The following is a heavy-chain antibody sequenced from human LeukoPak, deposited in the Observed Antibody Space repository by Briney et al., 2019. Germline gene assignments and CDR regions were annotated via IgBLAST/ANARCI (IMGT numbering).Heavy chain of an antibody. V-gene: IGHV1-24*01. CDR1: GYTLTELS. CDR2: FDPEDGET. J-gene: IGHJ4*02. D-gene: IGHD4-17*01. CDR3: ATGYHGESVFDY. Sequence: ASVKVSCKVSGYTLTELSMHWVRQAPGKGLEWMGGFDPEDGETIYAQKFQGRVTMTEDTSTDTAYMELSSLRSEDTAVYYCATGYHGESVFDYWGQGTLVTVSS.